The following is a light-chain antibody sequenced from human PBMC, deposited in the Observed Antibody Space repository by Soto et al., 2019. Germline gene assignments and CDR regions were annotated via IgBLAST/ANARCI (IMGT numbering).Light chain of an antibody. J-gene: IGLJ2*01. Sequence: QSALTQPASVSGSPGQSITISCTGATSAVGDSKFVSWYQQHPGRAPKLLIYDVTSRPSGVSNRFSGSKSGNTASLTISGLQLEDEATYYCSSYIITATFFGGGTKLTVL. CDR1: TSAVGDSKF. V-gene: IGLV2-14*01. CDR2: DVT. CDR3: SSYIITATF.